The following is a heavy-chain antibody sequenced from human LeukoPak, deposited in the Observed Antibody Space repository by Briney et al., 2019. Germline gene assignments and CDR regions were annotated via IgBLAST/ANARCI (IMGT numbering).Heavy chain of an antibody. CDR2: ISAYNGNT. CDR3: ARSGCSAGSCYSQTVRFDS. J-gene: IGHJ4*02. V-gene: IGHV1-18*01. CDR1: GYTFTNYG. D-gene: IGHD2-15*01. Sequence: ASVKVSCKASGYTFTNYGISWVRQAPGQGLEWMAWISAYNGNTDYAQKFQGRVTVTADTSTSTACMELRSLRSDDTAVYYCARSGCSAGSCYSQTVRFDSWGQGTLVTVSS.